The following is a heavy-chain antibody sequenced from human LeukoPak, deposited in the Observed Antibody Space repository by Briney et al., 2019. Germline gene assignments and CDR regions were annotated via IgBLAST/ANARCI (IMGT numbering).Heavy chain of an antibody. V-gene: IGHV1-18*01. CDR2: ISAYNGNT. D-gene: IGHD6-6*01. CDR1: GYTLTSYG. CDR3: ASAEPYSSSSPGSFDY. Sequence: AASVKVSCKASGYTLTSYGISWVRQAPGQGLEWMGWISAYNGNTNYAQKLQGRVTMTTDTSTSTAYMELRSLRSDDTAVYYCASAEPYSSSSPGSFDYWGQGTLVTVSS. J-gene: IGHJ4*02.